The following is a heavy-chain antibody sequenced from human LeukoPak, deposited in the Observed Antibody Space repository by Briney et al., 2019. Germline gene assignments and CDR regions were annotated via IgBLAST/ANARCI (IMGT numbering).Heavy chain of an antibody. CDR3: AKRVVVRSTDYFYYYIHV. CDR1: GFSFSDYG. V-gene: IGHV3-30*02. J-gene: IGHJ6*03. Sequence: GGSLRLSCEASGFSFSDYGMHWVRQAPGKGLEWVAFIRYNGDNKYYADSVKGRFTVSRDNSQSTLYLQMNSLRVEDTAVYYCAKRVVVRSTDYFYYYIHVWGKGTTVTVSS. D-gene: IGHD3-3*01. CDR2: IRYNGDNK.